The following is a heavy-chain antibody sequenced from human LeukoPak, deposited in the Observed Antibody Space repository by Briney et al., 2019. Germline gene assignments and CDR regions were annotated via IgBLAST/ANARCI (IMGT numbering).Heavy chain of an antibody. CDR1: GFTFDNYV. D-gene: IGHD2-15*01. V-gene: IGHV3-23*01. CDR3: AKCSAGYSNDAFDI. Sequence: GGSLRLSCAASGFTFDNYVMNWVRQAPGKGLEWVSYISGGGAKRHYSDSVKGRFTISRDNPKNTLYLQINNLRAEDTAMYYCAKCSAGYSNDAFDIWGRGTMVTVSS. J-gene: IGHJ3*02. CDR2: ISGGGAKR.